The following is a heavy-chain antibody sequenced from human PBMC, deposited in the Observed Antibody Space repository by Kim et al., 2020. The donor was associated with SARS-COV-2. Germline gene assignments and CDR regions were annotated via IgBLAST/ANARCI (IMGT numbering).Heavy chain of an antibody. Sequence: GGSLRLSCAASGFTFSSYSMNWVRQAPGKGLEWVSYISSSSSTIYYADSVKGRFTISRDNAKNSLYLQMNSLRDEDTAVYYCARSSRGISAGAFDIWGQGTMVTVSS. D-gene: IGHD1-20*01. CDR2: ISSSSSTI. V-gene: IGHV3-48*02. CDR3: ARSSRGISAGAFDI. J-gene: IGHJ3*02. CDR1: GFTFSSYS.